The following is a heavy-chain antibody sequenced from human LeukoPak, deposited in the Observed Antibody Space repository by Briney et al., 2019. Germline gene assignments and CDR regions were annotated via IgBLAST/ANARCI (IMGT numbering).Heavy chain of an antibody. D-gene: IGHD6-19*01. V-gene: IGHV3-53*01. J-gene: IGHJ4*02. CDR1: GFTVSNNY. Sequence: GGSLRLSCAVSGFTVSNNYMSCVRQAPGKGLEWVSAIYSGGSTYYADSVKGRFTISRDNSENTVYLQMNSLRAEDTAVYYCARAGGLRIAVAPIDYWGRGTLVTVSS. CDR3: ARAGGLRIAVAPIDY. CDR2: IYSGGST.